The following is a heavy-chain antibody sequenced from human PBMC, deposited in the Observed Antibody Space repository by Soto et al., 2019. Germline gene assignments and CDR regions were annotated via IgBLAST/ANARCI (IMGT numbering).Heavy chain of an antibody. CDR2: MNPHSGNT. Sequence: GASVKVSCKASGYTFTSYDINWVRQATGQGLEWMGWMNPHSGNTGYAQKFQGRVTMTGNTSITTAYTELSGLRSEDTAVYSCAKDRAQQGWFDPWGQGTLVPFSS. D-gene: IGHD3-10*01. V-gene: IGHV1-8*01. J-gene: IGHJ5*02. CDR3: AKDRAQQGWFDP. CDR1: GYTFTSYD.